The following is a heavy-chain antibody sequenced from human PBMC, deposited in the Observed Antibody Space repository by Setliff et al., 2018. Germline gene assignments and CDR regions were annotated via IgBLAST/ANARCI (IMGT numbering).Heavy chain of an antibody. CDR3: ARVDFTMIQGVLGL. V-gene: IGHV4-39*07. J-gene: IGHJ1*01. D-gene: IGHD3-10*01. CDR2: VYYSGYT. CDR1: GGSVSSTSHY. Sequence: SETLSLTCTVSGGSVSSTSHYWGWIRQPPGKGMEWIGSVYYSGYTYYNPSLQSRVTISVDMSKNQFSLKLTSVTAADTAVYYCARVDFTMIQGVLGLWGQGTLVTVSS.